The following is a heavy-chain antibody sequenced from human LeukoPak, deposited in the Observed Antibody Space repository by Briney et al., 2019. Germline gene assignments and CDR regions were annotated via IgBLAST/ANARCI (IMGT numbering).Heavy chain of an antibody. CDR1: GFTFSSYA. Sequence: GGSLSLSCAASGFTFSSYAMSWVRQAPGKGLEWVSAISGSGGSTYYADSVKGRFTISRDNSKNTLYLQMNSLRAEDTAVYYCAKDPYNWNYFTPLFDYWGQGTLVTVSS. CDR2: ISGSGGST. V-gene: IGHV3-23*01. CDR3: AKDPYNWNYFTPLFDY. D-gene: IGHD1-7*01. J-gene: IGHJ4*02.